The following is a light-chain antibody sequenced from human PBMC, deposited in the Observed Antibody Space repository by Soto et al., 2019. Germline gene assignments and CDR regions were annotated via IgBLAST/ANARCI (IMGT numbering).Light chain of an antibody. Sequence: QTVVTQEPSFSVSPGGTVTLTCGLSSGSVSTSYYPSWYQQTPGQAPRTLIYSTNTRSSGVPDRFSGSILGNKAALTITGAHADDESDYYCVLYMGSGISVFGGRTKLTVL. V-gene: IGLV8-61*01. CDR1: SGSVSTSYY. CDR3: VLYMGSGISV. CDR2: STN. J-gene: IGLJ2*01.